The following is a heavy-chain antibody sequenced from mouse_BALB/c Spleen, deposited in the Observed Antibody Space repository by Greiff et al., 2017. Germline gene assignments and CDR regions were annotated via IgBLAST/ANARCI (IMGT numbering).Heavy chain of an antibody. D-gene: IGHD1-1*01. CDR1: GYAFTSYN. CDR3: ARLAHYYGSSNYAMDY. J-gene: IGHJ4*01. Sequence: EVHLVESGPELVKPGASVKVSCKASGYAFTSYNMYWVKQSHGKSLEWIGYIDPYNGGTSYNQKFKGKATLTVDKSSSTAYMHLNSLTSEDSAVYYCARLAHYYGSSNYAMDYWGQGTSVTVSS. CDR2: IDPYNGGT. V-gene: IGHV1S135*01.